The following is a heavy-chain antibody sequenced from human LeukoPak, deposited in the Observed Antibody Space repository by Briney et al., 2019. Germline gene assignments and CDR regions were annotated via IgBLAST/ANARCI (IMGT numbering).Heavy chain of an antibody. D-gene: IGHD6-19*01. CDR1: GGSMSPYH. CDR3: ARAVSGRFDY. CDR2: IYYSGST. J-gene: IGHJ4*02. Sequence: SEILSLTWTVSGGSMSPYHWGWMRQPPGKGLEWTGYIYYSGSTNYNPSLKSRVTISVDTSKNQFSLKLSSVTAADTAIYYCARAVSGRFDYWGQGTLVTVSS. V-gene: IGHV4-59*08.